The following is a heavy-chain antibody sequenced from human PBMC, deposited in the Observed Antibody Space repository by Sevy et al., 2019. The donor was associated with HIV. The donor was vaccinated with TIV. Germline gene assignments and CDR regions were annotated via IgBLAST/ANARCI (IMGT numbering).Heavy chain of an antibody. V-gene: IGHV3-48*03. D-gene: IGHD4-17*01. Sequence: GESLKISCAASGFIFSSYEMNWVRQAPGKGLEWVSYITNSGTTMYYSDSVKGRFTISRDNAKNSLYLQMNSLRAEDTAVYYCARDLPPSATTVAHFDSWGQGTLVTVSS. J-gene: IGHJ4*02. CDR1: GFIFSSYE. CDR2: ITNSGTTM. CDR3: ARDLPPSATTVAHFDS.